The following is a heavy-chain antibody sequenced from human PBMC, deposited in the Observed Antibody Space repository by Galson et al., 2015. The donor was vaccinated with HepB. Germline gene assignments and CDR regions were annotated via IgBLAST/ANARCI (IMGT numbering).Heavy chain of an antibody. CDR2: INAGNGNT. CDR3: ARGPRIAAAGTGHDY. D-gene: IGHD6-13*01. V-gene: IGHV1-3*01. CDR1: GYTFTSYA. Sequence: SVKVSCKASGYTFTSYAMHWVRQAPGQRLEWMGWINAGNGNTKYSQKFQGRVTITRDTSASTAYMELSSLRSEDTAVYYCARGPRIAAAGTGHDYWGQGTLVTVSS. J-gene: IGHJ4*02.